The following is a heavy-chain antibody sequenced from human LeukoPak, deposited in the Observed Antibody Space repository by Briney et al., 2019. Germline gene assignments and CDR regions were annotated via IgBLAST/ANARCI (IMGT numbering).Heavy chain of an antibody. Sequence: GGSLRLSCAASGFTFSAFAMNWVRHVPGKGLQWLAFIQSDGSYEFYADYVKGRFTISRDNSKKAVFLQMNSLRPEDTATYYCAIDQGVVGSYDYWGQGALVTVSS. CDR3: AIDQGVVGSYDY. J-gene: IGHJ4*02. D-gene: IGHD3-16*01. CDR2: IQSDGSYE. V-gene: IGHV3-30*02. CDR1: GFTFSAFA.